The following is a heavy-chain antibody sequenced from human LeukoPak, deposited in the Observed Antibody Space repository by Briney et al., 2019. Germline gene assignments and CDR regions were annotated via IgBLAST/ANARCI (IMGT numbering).Heavy chain of an antibody. CDR2: ISGGGGST. J-gene: IGHJ4*02. Sequence: SGGSLRLSCATSGFTFSSYAMSWVRQAPGKGLEWVSAISGGGGSTFYADSVKGRFTISRDKSKNTLYLQMNSLRAEDTAVYYCAEARYCNSGTCYSGLDFDYWGQGTLVTVSS. D-gene: IGHD2-15*01. CDR1: GFTFSSYA. CDR3: AEARYCNSGTCYSGLDFDY. V-gene: IGHV3-23*01.